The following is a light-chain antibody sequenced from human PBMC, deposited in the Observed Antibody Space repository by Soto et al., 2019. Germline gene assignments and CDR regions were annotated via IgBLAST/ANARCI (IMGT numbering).Light chain of an antibody. Sequence: DIQLTQSPSFLSASVGDRVTITCRASQGISSYLAWYQQRPGKAPKLLMYGASTLQSGVPSRFSGSASGTTFTLTINNLQTEDFATYYCQQLNNCPRTFGQGTKVE. V-gene: IGKV1-9*01. J-gene: IGKJ1*01. CDR1: QGISSY. CDR3: QQLNNCPRT. CDR2: GAS.